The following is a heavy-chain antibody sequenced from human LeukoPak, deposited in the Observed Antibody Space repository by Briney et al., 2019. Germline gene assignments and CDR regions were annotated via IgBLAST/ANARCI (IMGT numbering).Heavy chain of an antibody. J-gene: IGHJ4*02. Sequence: GGSLRLSCAASGFTFSGSAMHWVRQASGKGLEWVGRIRSKANSYATAFAASVKGRFTISRDDSKNTAYLQMNSLKTEDTAVYYCTRVVPGEVDYWGQGTLVTVSS. D-gene: IGHD2-2*01. CDR1: GFTFSGSA. V-gene: IGHV3-73*01. CDR2: IRSKANSYAT. CDR3: TRVVPGEVDY.